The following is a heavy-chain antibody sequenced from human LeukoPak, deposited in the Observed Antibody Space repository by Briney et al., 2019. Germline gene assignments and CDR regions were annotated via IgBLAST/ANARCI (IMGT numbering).Heavy chain of an antibody. V-gene: IGHV3-21*01. Sequence: GGSLRLSCAASGFTFSSYSMNWVRQAPGKGLEWVSSISSSISYIYYADSVKGRFTISRDHAKNSLYLQMNSLRAEDTAVYYCAKVRDTRDWYKDAFDIWGQGTRVTVCS. CDR2: ISSSISYI. J-gene: IGHJ3*02. D-gene: IGHD6-19*01. CDR3: AKVRDTRDWYKDAFDI. CDR1: GFTFSSYS.